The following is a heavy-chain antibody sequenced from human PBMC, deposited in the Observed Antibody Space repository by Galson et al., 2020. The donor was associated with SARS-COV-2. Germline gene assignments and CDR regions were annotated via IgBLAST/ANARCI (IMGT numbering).Heavy chain of an antibody. J-gene: IGHJ4*02. CDR1: GFTFDDYA. D-gene: IGHD4-4*01. V-gene: IGHV3-9*01. CDR3: ANYNNYADYFDY. CDR2: ISWNSGSI. Sequence: PGGSLRLSCTASGFTFDDYAMHWVRQAPGKGLEWVSSISWNSGSIGYADSVKGRFTISRDNAKNSLYLQMNSLRAEDTALYYCANYNNYADYFDYWGQGTLVTVSS.